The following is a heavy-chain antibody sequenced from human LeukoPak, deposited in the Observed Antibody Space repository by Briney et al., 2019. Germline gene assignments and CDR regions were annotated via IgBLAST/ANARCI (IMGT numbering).Heavy chain of an antibody. CDR1: GFTFISNT. J-gene: IGHJ4*02. Sequence: GGSLRLSCAASGFTFISNTMNWVRQAPGKGLEWVSSISSSSSYIYYADSVEGRFTISRDNAKNSLYLQMNSLRAEDTAVYYCARLGTVFDYWGQGTLVTVSS. D-gene: IGHD4-11*01. V-gene: IGHV3-21*01. CDR2: ISSSSSYI. CDR3: ARLGTVFDY.